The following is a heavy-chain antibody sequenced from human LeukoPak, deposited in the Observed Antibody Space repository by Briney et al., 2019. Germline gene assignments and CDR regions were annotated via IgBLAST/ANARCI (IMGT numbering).Heavy chain of an antibody. CDR2: IYYSGST. D-gene: IGHD3-3*01. CDR3: ARESEMQSLDY. V-gene: IGHV4-61*01. CDR1: GGSVSSGSYY. J-gene: IGHJ4*02. Sequence: SETLSHTCTVSGGSVSSGSYYWSWIRQPPGKGLEWIGYIYYSGSTNYNPSLKSRVTISVDTSKNQFSLKLSSVTAADTAVYYCARESEMQSLDYWGQGTLVTVSS.